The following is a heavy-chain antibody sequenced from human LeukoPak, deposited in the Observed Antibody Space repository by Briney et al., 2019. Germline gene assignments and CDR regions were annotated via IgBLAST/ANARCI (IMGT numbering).Heavy chain of an antibody. CDR3: AKPARTDYADY. CDR1: GFTFSSYG. J-gene: IGHJ4*02. V-gene: IGHV3-30*02. Sequence: QPGGSLRLSCAASGFTFSSYGMHWVRQAPGKGLDWMAFIHHDGSNKYYADSVKGRFTISRDNSKNTLYLQMNSLRAEDTAVYYCAKPARTDYADYWGQGTLVTVSS. D-gene: IGHD1-14*01. CDR2: IHHDGSNK.